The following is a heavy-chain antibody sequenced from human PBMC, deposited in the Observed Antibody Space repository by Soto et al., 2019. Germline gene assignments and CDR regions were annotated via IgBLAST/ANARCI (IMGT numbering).Heavy chain of an antibody. V-gene: IGHV1-69*02. J-gene: IGHJ4*02. CDR2: IIPILGIA. CDR1: GGTFSSYT. Sequence: QVQLVQSGAEVKKPGSSVKVSCKASGGTFSSYTISWVRQAPGQGLEWMGRIIPILGIANYAQKFQGRVXINXDKSTSTAYMELSSLRSEDTAVYYWAPIGLDYVLGWGQGTLVTVSS. CDR3: APIGLDYVLG. D-gene: IGHD4-17*01.